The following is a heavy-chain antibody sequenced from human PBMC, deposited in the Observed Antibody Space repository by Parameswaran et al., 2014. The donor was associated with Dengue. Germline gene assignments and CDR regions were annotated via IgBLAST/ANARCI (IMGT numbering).Heavy chain of an antibody. CDR3: ARGPYSSSGTGDY. D-gene: IGHD6-13*01. V-gene: IGHV4-31*02. J-gene: IGHJ4*02. CDR2: IYYSGST. Sequence: RWIRQPPGKGLEWIGYIYYSGSTYYNPSLKSRVTISVDTSKNQFSLKLSSVTAADTAVYYCARGPYSSSGTGDYWGQGTLVTVSS.